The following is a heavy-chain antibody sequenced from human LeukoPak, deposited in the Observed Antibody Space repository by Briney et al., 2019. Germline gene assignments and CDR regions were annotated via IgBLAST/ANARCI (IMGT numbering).Heavy chain of an antibody. Sequence: PSETLSLTCPASGGYIRSYYWSWIRQPPGKGLKWIGYIYDTGSTNYNPSLKSRVTISVDTSKNQFSLKLSSVTAADTAVYYCARYSGTVGILDYWGQGTLVTVS. V-gene: IGHV4-59*01. J-gene: IGHJ4*02. CDR1: GGYIRSYY. CDR2: IYDTGST. CDR3: ARYSGTVGILDY. D-gene: IGHD1-1*01.